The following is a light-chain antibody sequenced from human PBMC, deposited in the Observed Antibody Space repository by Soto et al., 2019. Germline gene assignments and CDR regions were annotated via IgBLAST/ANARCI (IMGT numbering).Light chain of an antibody. CDR2: GVS. CDR1: QSVSSN. V-gene: IGKV3-15*01. J-gene: IGKJ4*01. Sequence: EIVMTQSPATLSVSPGERATLSCRASQSVSSNLAWYQQRSGQAPRLLIYGVSTRATDIPARFSSSGSGTEFTLTISSLQSEDFAIYYCQQYNNWPPLTFGGGTKVEIK. CDR3: QQYNNWPPLT.